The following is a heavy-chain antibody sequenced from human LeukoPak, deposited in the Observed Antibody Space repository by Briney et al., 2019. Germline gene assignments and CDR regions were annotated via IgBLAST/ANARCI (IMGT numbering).Heavy chain of an antibody. CDR3: AKDWTYYYGSGNDDYYYYSMDV. D-gene: IGHD3-10*01. CDR1: GFSFSTYD. Sequence: GGSLRLSCAASGFSFSTYDMHWVRQAPGKGLGWVALISRDGVNKNADSVKGRLTISRDNSKNTLYLQMNSLRAEDTAVYYCAKDWTYYYGSGNDDYYYYSMDVWGQGTTVTVSS. CDR2: ISRDGVNK. J-gene: IGHJ6*02. V-gene: IGHV3-30*18.